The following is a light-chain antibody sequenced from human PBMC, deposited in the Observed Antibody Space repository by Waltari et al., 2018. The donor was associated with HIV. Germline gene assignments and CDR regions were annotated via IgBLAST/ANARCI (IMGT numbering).Light chain of an antibody. Sequence: NFMLTQPPSVSSSPGKTVTISCTRTSGNIATNYVQWFQKRPGSPPTALLFEDNEKRPGVPDRFSGSIDSSSNSASLTIAGLQAEDEAEYYCHSYDRANLWVFVGGTKLTVL. J-gene: IGLJ3*02. V-gene: IGLV6-57*01. CDR1: SGNIATNY. CDR3: HSYDRANLWV. CDR2: EDN.